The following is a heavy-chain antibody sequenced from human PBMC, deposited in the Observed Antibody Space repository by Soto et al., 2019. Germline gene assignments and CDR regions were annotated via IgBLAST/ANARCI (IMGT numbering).Heavy chain of an antibody. Sequence: SVKVSCKASGGTFSSYAISGVRQAPGQGLEWMGGIIPIFGTANYAQKFQGRVTITADESTSTAYMELSSLRSEDTAVYYCARVSSGAAAGTLVSYGMDVWGQGTTVTVSS. D-gene: IGHD6-13*01. CDR2: IIPIFGTA. V-gene: IGHV1-69*13. J-gene: IGHJ6*02. CDR3: ARVSSGAAAGTLVSYGMDV. CDR1: GGTFSSYA.